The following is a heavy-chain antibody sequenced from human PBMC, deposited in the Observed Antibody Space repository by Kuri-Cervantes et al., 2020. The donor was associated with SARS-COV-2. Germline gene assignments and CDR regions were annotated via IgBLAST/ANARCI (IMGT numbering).Heavy chain of an antibody. V-gene: IGHV3-30*04. D-gene: IGHD3-22*01. Sequence: GGSLRLSCAGSGFTFSRYATHCVRQAPGKGLEWVAVISDDGKKRYYADSVKGRFTISRDNSQSTLYLQMNSLRTEDTAVYYCAREGYYDSSGNYAATGMDVWGKGTTVTVSS. J-gene: IGHJ6*03. CDR2: ISDDGKKR. CDR3: AREGYYDSSGNYAATGMDV. CDR1: GFTFSRYA.